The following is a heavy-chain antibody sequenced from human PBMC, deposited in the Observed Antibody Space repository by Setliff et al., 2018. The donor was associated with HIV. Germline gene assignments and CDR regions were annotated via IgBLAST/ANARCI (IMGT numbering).Heavy chain of an antibody. CDR3: ARDWASAGYCSGGSCYAFDI. J-gene: IGHJ3*02. D-gene: IGHD2-15*01. Sequence: PGGSLRLSCAASGFTFSSYWMHWVRQAPGKGLVWVSRINTDGSSTSYADSVKGRFTISRDNAKNTLYLQMNSLRAEDTAVYYCARDWASAGYCSGGSCYAFDIWGQGTMVTVSS. CDR2: INTDGSST. V-gene: IGHV3-74*01. CDR1: GFTFSSYW.